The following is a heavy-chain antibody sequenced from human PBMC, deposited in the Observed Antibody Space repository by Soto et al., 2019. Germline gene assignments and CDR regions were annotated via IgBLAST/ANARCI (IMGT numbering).Heavy chain of an antibody. V-gene: IGHV4-61*01. Sequence: PSETLSLTCTVSGGSVSSGSYYWSWIRQPPGKGLEWIGYIYYSGSTNYNPSLKSRVTISVDTSKNQFSLKLSSVTAADTAVYYCAREYSSSRYYYGMDVWGQGTTVTVYS. CDR2: IYYSGST. J-gene: IGHJ6*02. D-gene: IGHD6-6*01. CDR1: GGSVSSGSYY. CDR3: AREYSSSRYYYGMDV.